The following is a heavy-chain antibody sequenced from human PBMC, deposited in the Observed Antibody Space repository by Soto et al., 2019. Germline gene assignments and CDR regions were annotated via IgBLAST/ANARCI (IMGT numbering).Heavy chain of an antibody. Sequence: QVQLQESGPGLVKPSQTLSVTCNVSGGPINSPDYYWSWIRQSPGKGLEWIGYLYFNGGTQYNPSLRTPVSMSLDTSKKHFSLKMRSVTAADTAVYYCARGISKYSSWYEPHTWFDAWGQGAPVTVSS. CDR3: ARGISKYSSWYEPHTWFDA. V-gene: IGHV4-30-4*01. J-gene: IGHJ5*02. CDR2: LYFNGGT. CDR1: GGPINSPDYY. D-gene: IGHD6-13*01.